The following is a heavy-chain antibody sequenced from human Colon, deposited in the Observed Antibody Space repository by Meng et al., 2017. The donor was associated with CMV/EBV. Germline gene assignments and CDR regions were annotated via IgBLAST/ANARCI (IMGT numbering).Heavy chain of an antibody. CDR2: IYHLGGT. J-gene: IGHJ6*02. CDR1: GGSILDNFQ. D-gene: IGHD6-13*01. CDR3: VSSIAAADPYGMDV. V-gene: IGHV4-39*07. Sequence: GPLRLSCTVSGGSILDNFQWGWIRQSPGKGLEWIGNIYHLGGTSYNPSLESRVTMSVDTSKNQFSLKLKSVTAADTAMYYCVSSIAAADPYGMDVWGQGTTVTVSS.